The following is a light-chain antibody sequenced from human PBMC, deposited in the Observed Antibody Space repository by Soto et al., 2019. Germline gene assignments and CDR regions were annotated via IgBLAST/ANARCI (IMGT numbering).Light chain of an antibody. CDR3: AVWDDGLNAWV. V-gene: IGLV1-44*01. CDR2: GNN. CDR1: SSNIGSHD. Sequence: QLVLTQPPSASGTPGQRVTLSCSGSSSNIGSHDVNWYQHLPGTAPTLLIYGNNQRPSGVPERFSGSKSGTSASLDISGLQSEDEADYYCAVWDDGLNAWVFGGGTKLTVL. J-gene: IGLJ3*02.